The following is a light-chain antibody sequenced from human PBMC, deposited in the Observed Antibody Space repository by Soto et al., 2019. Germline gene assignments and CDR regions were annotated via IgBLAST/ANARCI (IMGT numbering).Light chain of an antibody. CDR1: QSVSSKY. Sequence: EIVLTQSPGTLSLSPGERATLSCRASQSVSSKYLAWYQQKPVQAPRVLIYGTSIRASGVPERFSGGGSGTDFTLTITRLEPEDFAVDYCQQYGSSLFTFGPGTKVDVK. CDR2: GTS. J-gene: IGKJ3*01. CDR3: QQYGSSLFT. V-gene: IGKV3-20*01.